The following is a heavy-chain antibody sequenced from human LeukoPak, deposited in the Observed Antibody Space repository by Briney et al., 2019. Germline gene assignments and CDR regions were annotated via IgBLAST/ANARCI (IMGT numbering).Heavy chain of an antibody. J-gene: IGHJ3*02. D-gene: IGHD3-10*01. CDR1: GFTFSSYA. V-gene: IGHV3-23*01. CDR2: ISGSGGST. Sequence: GGSLRLSCAASGFTFSSYAMSWVRQAPGKGLEWVSAISGSGGSTCYADSVKGRFTISRDNSKNTLYLQMNSLRAEDTAVYYCAKDPSTMVRGAYDAFDIWGQGTMVTVSS. CDR3: AKDPSTMVRGAYDAFDI.